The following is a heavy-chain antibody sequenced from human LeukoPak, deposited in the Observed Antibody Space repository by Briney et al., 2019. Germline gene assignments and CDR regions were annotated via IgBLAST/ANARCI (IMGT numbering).Heavy chain of an antibody. V-gene: IGHV1-46*01. Sequence: GASVKVSCKASGYTFTSYYMHWVRQAPGQGLEWMGIINPSGGSTSYAQKFQGRVTMTRDTSTSTVYMELSSLRSEDTAVYYCARDYFPTYYYDSSGYHYYYGMDVWGQGTTVTVSS. J-gene: IGHJ6*02. CDR2: INPSGGST. D-gene: IGHD3-22*01. CDR1: GYTFTSYY. CDR3: ARDYFPTYYYDSSGYHYYYGMDV.